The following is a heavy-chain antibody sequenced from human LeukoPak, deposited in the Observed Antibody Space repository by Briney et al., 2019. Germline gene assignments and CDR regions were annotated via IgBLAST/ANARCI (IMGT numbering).Heavy chain of an antibody. Sequence: ASVKVSCKASGYTFTSYYMHWVRQAPGQELEWMGIINPSGGSTSYAQKFQGRVTMTRDTSTSTVYMELSSLRSEDTAVYYCASLGTRGYSSSSRGWFDPWGQGTLVTVSS. CDR3: ASLGTRGYSSSSRGWFDP. J-gene: IGHJ5*02. CDR1: GYTFTSYY. V-gene: IGHV1-46*01. CDR2: INPSGGST. D-gene: IGHD6-6*01.